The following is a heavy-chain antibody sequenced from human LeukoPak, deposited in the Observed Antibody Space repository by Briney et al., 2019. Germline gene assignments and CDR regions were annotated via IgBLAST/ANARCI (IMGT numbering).Heavy chain of an antibody. J-gene: IGHJ3*02. CDR3: ARPYSSSSGDAFDS. CDR1: GYTFTGYY. Sequence: ASVKVSCKASGYTFTGYYMHWVRQAPGQGLEWMGWINPNSGGTNYAQKFQGRITMTRETSISTAYMELSRLRADDTAGYYCARPYSSSSGDAFDSWGQGTMVSVSS. V-gene: IGHV1-2*02. CDR2: INPNSGGT. D-gene: IGHD6-6*01.